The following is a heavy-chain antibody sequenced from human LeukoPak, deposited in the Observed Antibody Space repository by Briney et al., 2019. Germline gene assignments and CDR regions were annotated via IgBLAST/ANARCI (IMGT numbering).Heavy chain of an antibody. J-gene: IGHJ4*02. CDR1: GGTFSGYY. D-gene: IGHD6-13*01. CDR3: ARLSSSRRTHDY. Sequence: PSETLSLTCAVSGGTFSGYYLSWIRQPPGKGLEWIGEINHSGSTNYHPSLKSPVTISVDASKNQFSLKLSSVTAADTAVYYCARLSSSRRTHDYWGQGTLVTVSS. CDR2: INHSGST. V-gene: IGHV4-34*01.